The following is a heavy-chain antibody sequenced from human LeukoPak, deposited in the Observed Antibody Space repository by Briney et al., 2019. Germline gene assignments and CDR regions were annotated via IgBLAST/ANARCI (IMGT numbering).Heavy chain of an antibody. CDR2: IRYDGSNE. CDR1: GFTFSSYG. CDR3: AKDSAVSGSYPDASDI. D-gene: IGHD1-26*01. Sequence: GGSLRLSCAASGFTFSSYGMHWVRQAPGKGLEWVAFIRYDGSNEYYIDSVKGRFTLSRDNSKNTLYLQMNSLRAEDTAVYYCAKDSAVSGSYPDASDIWGQGTMVTVSS. J-gene: IGHJ3*02. V-gene: IGHV3-30*02.